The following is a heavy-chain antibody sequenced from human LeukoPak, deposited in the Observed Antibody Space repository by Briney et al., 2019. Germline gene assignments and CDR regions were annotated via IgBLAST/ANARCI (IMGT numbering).Heavy chain of an antibody. CDR3: ARRRYYDFWSGPYAFDI. CDR2: IYYSGST. D-gene: IGHD3-3*01. CDR1: GGSISSYY. J-gene: IGHJ3*02. V-gene: IGHV4-59*08. Sequence: KPSETLSLTCTVSGGSISSYYWSWIRQPPGKGLEWIGYIYYSGSTNYNPSLKSRVTISVDTSKNQFSLKLSSVTAADTAVYYCARRRYYDFWSGPYAFDIWGQGTMVTVSS.